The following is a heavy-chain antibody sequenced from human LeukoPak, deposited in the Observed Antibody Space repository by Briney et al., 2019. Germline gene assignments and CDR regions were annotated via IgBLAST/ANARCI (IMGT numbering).Heavy chain of an antibody. D-gene: IGHD1-26*01. V-gene: IGHV3-23*01. CDR2: ISGSGGST. Sequence: PGGSLGLSCAASGFTFSSYAMSWVRQAPGKGLEWVSAISGSGGSTYYADSVKGRFTISRDNSKNTLYLQMNSLRAEDTAVYYCATHTRIVGAPRGFDYWGQGTLVTVSS. J-gene: IGHJ4*02. CDR3: ATHTRIVGAPRGFDY. CDR1: GFTFSSYA.